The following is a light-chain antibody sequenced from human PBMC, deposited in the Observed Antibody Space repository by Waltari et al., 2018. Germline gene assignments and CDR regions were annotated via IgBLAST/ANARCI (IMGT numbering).Light chain of an antibody. V-gene: IGLV7-46*01. J-gene: IGLJ3*02. CDR2: DTS. CDR3: LLSYSLARLWV. CDR1: TGPVTSGHY. Sequence: QAVVTQEPSLTVSPGGTVTLTCGSSTGPVTSGHYAFWFQQKAGQAPRALIYDTSNRSSWTPARFSGALLGGKAALTLSGAQPEDEAEYHCLLSYSLARLWVFGGGTRLTVL.